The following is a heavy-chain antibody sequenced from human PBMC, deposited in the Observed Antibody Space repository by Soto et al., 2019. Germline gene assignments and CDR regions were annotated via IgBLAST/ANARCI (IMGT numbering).Heavy chain of an antibody. CDR1: GFTFSSYG. CDR3: AGEQVRHTRSFDY. Sequence: QVQLVESGGGVVQPGRSLRLSSAASGFTFSSYGMHWVRQAPGKGLEWVAVIWYDGSNKYYADSVKGRFTISRDNSKNTLYVQMSSLRADDTAVYYCAGEQVRHTRSFDYWGQGSLVTVS. J-gene: IGHJ4*02. CDR2: IWYDGSNK. V-gene: IGHV3-33*01.